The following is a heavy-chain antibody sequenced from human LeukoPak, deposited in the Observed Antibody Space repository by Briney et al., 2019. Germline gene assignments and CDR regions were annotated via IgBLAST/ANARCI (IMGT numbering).Heavy chain of an antibody. CDR1: GFTFSSYA. CDR2: ISGSGGST. V-gene: IGHV3-23*01. Sequence: PGGSLRLSCAASGFTFSSYAMSWVRQAPGKGLEWVSAISGSGGSTYYADSVKGRFTISRDNSKSTLYLQMNSLRAEDTAVYYCAKGVVVITRYFDYWGQGTLVTVSS. D-gene: IGHD3-22*01. CDR3: AKGVVVITRYFDY. J-gene: IGHJ4*02.